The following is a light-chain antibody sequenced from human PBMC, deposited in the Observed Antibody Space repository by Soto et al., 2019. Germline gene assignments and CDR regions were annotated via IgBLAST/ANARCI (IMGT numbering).Light chain of an antibody. CDR1: SSDVGGYNY. CDR2: EVS. Sequence: QSALTQPASVSGSPGQAITISCTGTSSDVGGYNYVSWYQQHPGKAPKLMSYEVSNRPSGVSNRFSGSKSGNTASLTISGLQAEDEADYYCSSYTSSSTLVFGGGTKLTVL. CDR3: SSYTSSSTLV. J-gene: IGLJ2*01. V-gene: IGLV2-14*01.